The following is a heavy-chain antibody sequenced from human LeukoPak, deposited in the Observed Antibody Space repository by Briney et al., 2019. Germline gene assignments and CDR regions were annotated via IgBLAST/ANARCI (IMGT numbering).Heavy chain of an antibody. CDR1: GYTFTSYG. D-gene: IGHD5-24*01. CDR3: ARVDFLEMATTH. V-gene: IGHV1-46*01. CDR2: INPSGGST. J-gene: IGHJ4*02. Sequence: GASVKVSCKASGYTFTSYGISWVRQAPGQGLEWMGIINPSGGSTSYAQKFQGRVTMTRDTSTSTVYMELSSLRSEDTAVYYCARVDFLEMATTHWGQGTLVTVSS.